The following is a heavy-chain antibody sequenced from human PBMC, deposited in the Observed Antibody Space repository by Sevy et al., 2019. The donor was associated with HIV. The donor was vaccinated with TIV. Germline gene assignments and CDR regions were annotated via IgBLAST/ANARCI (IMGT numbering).Heavy chain of an antibody. D-gene: IGHD3-10*01. V-gene: IGHV3-23*01. CDR2: ITSSGGST. Sequence: GGSLRLSCAASGFTFSSYAMGWVRQAPGKGLEWVSSITSSGGSTYYADSVKGRFTISRDNSKSTLYLHMNSLRVEDTALRYCAKDKNMVRGLREFDHWGQGTLVTVSS. CDR1: GFTFSSYA. CDR3: AKDKNMVRGLREFDH. J-gene: IGHJ4*02.